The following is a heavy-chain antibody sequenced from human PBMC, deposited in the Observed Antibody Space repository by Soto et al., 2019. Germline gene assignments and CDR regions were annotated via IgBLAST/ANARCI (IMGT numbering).Heavy chain of an antibody. CDR3: TTDLNGGFDY. V-gene: IGHV3-15*01. J-gene: IGHJ4*02. Sequence: PGGSLRLSCAASGFGFSNAWMSWVRQAPGKGLEWVGRIKSETDGETTDYVAPVKGRFTISRDDSKNTLYLQMNSLTIEDTAVYYCTTDLNGGFDYWGRGTLVTVSS. D-gene: IGHD2-8*01. CDR2: IKSETDGETT. CDR1: GFGFSNAW.